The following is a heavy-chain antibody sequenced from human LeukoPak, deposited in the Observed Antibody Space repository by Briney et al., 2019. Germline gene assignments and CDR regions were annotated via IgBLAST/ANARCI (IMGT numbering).Heavy chain of an antibody. V-gene: IGHV4-4*02. CDR1: GGSISSSNW. CDR3: ARVAYDASAATIGYYYMDV. D-gene: IGHD5-24*01. Sequence: SETLSLTCAVSGGSISSSNWWSGVRQPPGKGLEGIGEIYHSGGTNYNPSLKRRVPISVEKSKNQFSLKLSSVTAADTAVHYCARVAYDASAATIGYYYMDVWGKGTTVTVSS. CDR2: IYHSGGT. J-gene: IGHJ6*03.